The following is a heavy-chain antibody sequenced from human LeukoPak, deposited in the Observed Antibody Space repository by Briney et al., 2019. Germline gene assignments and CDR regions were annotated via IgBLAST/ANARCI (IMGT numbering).Heavy chain of an antibody. Sequence: GESLKISCKGSGYSFTSYWIGWVRQVPGKGLEWLGIIYPGDSDTRYSPPFQGQVTISADKSISTAYLQWSSLKASDTAMYYCARRSARQYSPWGQGTLVTVSS. V-gene: IGHV5-51*01. CDR2: IYPGDSDT. CDR1: GYSFTSYW. D-gene: IGHD6-6*01. J-gene: IGHJ5*02. CDR3: ARRSARQYSP.